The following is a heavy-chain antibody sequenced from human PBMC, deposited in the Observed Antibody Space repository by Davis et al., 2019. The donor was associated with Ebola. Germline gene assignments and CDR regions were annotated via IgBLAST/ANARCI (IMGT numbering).Heavy chain of an antibody. CDR2: ISAYNGNT. V-gene: IGHV1-18*01. J-gene: IGHJ6*02. CDR3: ATDSNCTGGVCPIYYYGMDV. D-gene: IGHD2-8*02. Sequence: ASVKVSCKASGYTFTSYGISWVRQAPGQGLEWMGWISAYNGNTNYAQKLQGRVTMTTDTSTSTAYMELRSLRSEDTAVYYCATDSNCTGGVCPIYYYGMDVWGQGTTVTVSS. CDR1: GYTFTSYG.